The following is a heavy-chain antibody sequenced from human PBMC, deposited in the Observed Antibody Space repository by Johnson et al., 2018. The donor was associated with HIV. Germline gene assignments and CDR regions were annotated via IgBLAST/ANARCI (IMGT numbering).Heavy chain of an antibody. J-gene: IGHJ3*02. CDR2: ISSNGGST. Sequence: VQLVESGGGLVQPGGSLRLSCAASGFTFSSYAMHWVRQAPGKGLEYVSAISSNGGSTYYANSVKGRFTISRDNSKNTLYLQMNSLSAEDTAVYYCARDSEWELGQEGAFDIWGQGTMVTVSS. CDR1: GFTFSSYA. V-gene: IGHV3-64*01. D-gene: IGHD1-26*01. CDR3: ARDSEWELGQEGAFDI.